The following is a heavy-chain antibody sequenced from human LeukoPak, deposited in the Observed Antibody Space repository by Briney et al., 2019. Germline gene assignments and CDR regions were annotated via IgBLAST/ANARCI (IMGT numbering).Heavy chain of an antibody. CDR1: GFTFSSYS. Sequence: GSLRLSCAASGFTFSSYSMNWIRQPPGKGLEWIGRIYYSGSTYYNPSLKSRVTISVDTSKNQFSLKLSSVTAADTAVYYCARHELSYYFYMDVWGKGTTVTVSS. V-gene: IGHV4-59*05. CDR2: IYYSGST. CDR3: ARHELSYYFYMDV. D-gene: IGHD1-26*01. J-gene: IGHJ6*03.